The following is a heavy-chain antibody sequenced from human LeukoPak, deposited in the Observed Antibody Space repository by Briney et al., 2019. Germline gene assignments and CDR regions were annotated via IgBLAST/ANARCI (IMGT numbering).Heavy chain of an antibody. V-gene: IGHV3-30*03. CDR2: ISYDGSNK. CDR1: GFTFSSYG. D-gene: IGHD6-19*01. J-gene: IGHJ4*02. Sequence: GGSLRLSCAASGFTFSSYGMHWVRQAPGKGLEWVAVISYDGSNKYYADSVKGRFTISRDNSKNTLYLQMNSLRAEDTAVYYCARDWSIAVAGTFDFDYWGQGTLVTVSS. CDR3: ARDWSIAVAGTFDFDY.